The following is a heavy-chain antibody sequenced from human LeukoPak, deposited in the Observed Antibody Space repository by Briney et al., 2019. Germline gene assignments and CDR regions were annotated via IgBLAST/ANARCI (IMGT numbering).Heavy chain of an antibody. V-gene: IGHV1-2*02. J-gene: IGHJ6*02. D-gene: IGHD6-6*01. CDR3: ARAASIAARYYYYYGMDV. Sequence: ASVKVTCKASGYTFTGYSMHWVRQAPGQGLEWMGWINPNSGGTNYAQKFQGRVTMTRDTSISTAYMELSRLRSDDTAVYYCARAASIAARYYYYYGMDVWGQGTTVTVSS. CDR2: INPNSGGT. CDR1: GYTFTGYS.